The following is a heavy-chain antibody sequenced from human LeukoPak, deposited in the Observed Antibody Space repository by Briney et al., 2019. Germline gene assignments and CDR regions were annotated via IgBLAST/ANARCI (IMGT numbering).Heavy chain of an antibody. CDR2: IKQDESEK. CDR1: GITFSSYL. CDR3: ARVSDGATLDY. D-gene: IGHD1-26*01. V-gene: IGHV3-7*01. J-gene: IGHJ4*02. Sequence: GSLRLSFSAPGITFSSYLMSWVRPASGKGLEWVANIKQDESEKYYVDSVKGRFTISRDNAKNSLYLQMNSLRAEDTAVYYCARVSDGATLDYWGQGTLVTVSS.